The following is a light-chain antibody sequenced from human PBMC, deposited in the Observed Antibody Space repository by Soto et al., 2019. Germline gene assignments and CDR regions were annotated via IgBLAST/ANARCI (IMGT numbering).Light chain of an antibody. J-gene: IGLJ1*01. V-gene: IGLV2-14*01. CDR1: SSDAGGYNY. CDR2: DVS. CDR3: SSYTGSTTYV. Sequence: QSVLTQPACVSGSPGQSITISCTGTSSDAGGYNYVSWYQQHPGKAPKLMIYDVSNRPSGVSNRFSGSKSGNTASLTISGLQAEDEADYYCSSYTGSTTYVFGIGTKVTVL.